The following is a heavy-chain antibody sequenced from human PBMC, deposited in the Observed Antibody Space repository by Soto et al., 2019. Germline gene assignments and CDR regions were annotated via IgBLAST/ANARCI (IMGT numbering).Heavy chain of an antibody. J-gene: IGHJ6*02. Sequence: ASVKVSCKASGYTLTSYSISWVRQAPGQGLEWMGWISAYNGNTNYAQKLQGRVTMTTDTSTSTAYMELRSLRSDDTAVYYCARDYYDILTGYDLYGMAVWGQGTTVTVSS. CDR2: ISAYNGNT. CDR3: ARDYYDILTGYDLYGMAV. D-gene: IGHD3-9*01. V-gene: IGHV1-18*01. CDR1: GYTLTSYS.